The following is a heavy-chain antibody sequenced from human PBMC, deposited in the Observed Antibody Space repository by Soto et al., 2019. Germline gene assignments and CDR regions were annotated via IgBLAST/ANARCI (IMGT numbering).Heavy chain of an antibody. CDR3: AGGRGRLLWFGELFPFDP. CDR1: GGSFSGYY. CDR2: INHSGST. D-gene: IGHD3-10*01. J-gene: IGHJ5*02. Sequence: QVQLQQWGAGLLKPSETLSLTCAVYGGSFSGYYWSWIRQPPGKGLEWIGEINHSGSTNYNPSLKSRVTISVDTSKNQFSLKLSSVTAADTAVYYCAGGRGRLLWFGELFPFDPWGQGTLVTVSS. V-gene: IGHV4-34*01.